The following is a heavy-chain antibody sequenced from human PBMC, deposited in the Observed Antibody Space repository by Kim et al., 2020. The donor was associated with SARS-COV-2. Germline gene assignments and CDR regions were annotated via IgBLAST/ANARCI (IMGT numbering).Heavy chain of an antibody. CDR2: ISGSGGST. CDR3: AQTRYGSGSYPLDY. J-gene: IGHJ4*02. D-gene: IGHD3-10*01. Sequence: GGSLRLSCAASGFTFSSYAMSWVRQAPGKGLEWVSAISGSGGSTYYADSVKGRFTISRDNSKNTLYLQMNSLRAEDTAVYYCAQTRYGSGSYPLDYWGQGTLVTVSS. V-gene: IGHV3-23*01. CDR1: GFTFSSYA.